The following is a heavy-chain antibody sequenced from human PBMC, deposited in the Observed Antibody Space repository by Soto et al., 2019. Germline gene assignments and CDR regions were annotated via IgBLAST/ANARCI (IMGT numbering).Heavy chain of an antibody. D-gene: IGHD2-2*01. CDR2: ISYDGSNK. CDR1: GFTFSSYA. CDR3: ARDLADIVVVPAAMYYYYGMDV. J-gene: IGHJ6*02. Sequence: GGSLRLSCAASGFTFSSYAMHWVRQAPGKGLEWVAVISYDGSNKYYADSVKGRFTISRDNSKNTLYLQMNSLRAEDTAVYYCARDLADIVVVPAAMYYYYGMDVWGQGTTVTVSS. V-gene: IGHV3-30-3*01.